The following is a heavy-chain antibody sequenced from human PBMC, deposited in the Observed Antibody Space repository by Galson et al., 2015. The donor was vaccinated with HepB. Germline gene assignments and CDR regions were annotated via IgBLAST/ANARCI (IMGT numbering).Heavy chain of an antibody. D-gene: IGHD6-13*01. V-gene: IGHV3-64D*06. CDR2: ISSNGGST. CDR3: VKGEPKILAGGTAGGFDY. CDR1: GFTFRNYA. J-gene: IGHJ4*02. Sequence: SLRLSCAASGFTFRNYAMHWVRQAPRKGLEYVSAISSNGGSTYYADSVKGRFTISRDNSKNTLHLQMSSLRAEDTAVYYCVKGEPKILAGGTAGGFDYWGQGTLVTVSS.